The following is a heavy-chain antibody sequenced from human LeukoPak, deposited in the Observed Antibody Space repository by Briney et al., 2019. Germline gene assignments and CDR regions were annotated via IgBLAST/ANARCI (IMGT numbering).Heavy chain of an antibody. CDR1: GFTFSNYA. CDR2: ITGSGGST. CDR3: AKDKGDFWSGHHY. V-gene: IGHV3-23*01. J-gene: IGHJ4*02. D-gene: IGHD3-3*01. Sequence: GGSLRLSCAASGFTFSNYAMSWVRQAPGKGLEWVSSITGSGGSTYYADSVKGRFTISRDNSKNTLYLQMSSLRAEDTAVYYCAKDKGDFWSGHHYWGQGTLVTASS.